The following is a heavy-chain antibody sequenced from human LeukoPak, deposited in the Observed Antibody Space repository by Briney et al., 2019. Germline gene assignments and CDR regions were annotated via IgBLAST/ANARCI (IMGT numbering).Heavy chain of an antibody. CDR3: ARAVSPVR. CDR2: ISSSSSYI. V-gene: IGHV3-21*01. CDR1: GFTFSSYS. J-gene: IGHJ4*02. D-gene: IGHD2/OR15-2a*01. Sequence: GGSLRLSCAASGFTFSSYSMNWVSQAPGKGVEWVSSISSSSSYIYYADSVKGRFTISRDNAKNSLYLQMNSLRAEDPAVYYCARAVSPVRWGQGTLVTVSS.